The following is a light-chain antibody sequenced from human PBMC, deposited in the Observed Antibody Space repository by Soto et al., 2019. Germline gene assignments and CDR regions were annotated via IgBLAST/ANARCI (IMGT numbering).Light chain of an antibody. CDR2: RNN. Sequence: QSVLTQPPSASGTPGQRVTISCSGSTSNIGSNYVYWYQQLPGTAPKLLIYRNNQRPSGVPDRFSGSKSDTSVSLAISGLRSEDEADYYCAAWDDSLSGPVFGGGTKLTVL. V-gene: IGLV1-47*01. J-gene: IGLJ2*01. CDR1: TSNIGSNY. CDR3: AAWDDSLSGPV.